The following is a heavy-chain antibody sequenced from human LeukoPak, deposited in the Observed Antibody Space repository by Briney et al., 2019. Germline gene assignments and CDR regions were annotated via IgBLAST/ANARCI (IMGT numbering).Heavy chain of an antibody. CDR1: GYSITSGYY. CDR3: VRSPYYYYHMDD. Sequence: SSETLSLTCAVSGYSITSGYYWGWVRQPPGKELEWIGTIYHSGSTYYNPSLKSRVIVSVDTSKNQFSLTLSSVTAADTAVYYCVRSPYYYYHMDDWGKGTSVTVS. J-gene: IGHJ6*03. V-gene: IGHV4-38-2*01. CDR2: IYHSGST.